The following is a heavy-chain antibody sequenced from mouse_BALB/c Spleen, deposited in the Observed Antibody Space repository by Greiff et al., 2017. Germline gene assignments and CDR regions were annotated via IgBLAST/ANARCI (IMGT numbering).Heavy chain of an antibody. CDR2: INPSNGGT. V-gene: IGHV1S81*02. D-gene: IGHD2-4*01. J-gene: IGHJ3*01. CDR3: TRVYYDSTWLAY. Sequence: QVQLQQPGAELVKPGASVKLSCKASGYTFTSYYMYWVKQRPGQGLEWIGGINPSNGGTNFNEKFKSKATLTVDKSSSTAYMQLSSLTSEDSAVYYCTRVYYDSTWLAYWGQGTLVTVSA. CDR1: GYTFTSYY.